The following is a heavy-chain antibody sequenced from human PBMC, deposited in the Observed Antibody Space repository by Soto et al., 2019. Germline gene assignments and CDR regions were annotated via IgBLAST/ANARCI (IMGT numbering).Heavy chain of an antibody. J-gene: IGHJ4*02. Sequence: HGWSLRLACVASGTTFWRLWMHWVRQVQGKGLVWVARVDSAGSGTSYADFVKGRFTISRDNGRNSLYLQMNSLRVEDTALYYCVAWSVNNLWGQGTPVTV. CDR2: VDSAGSGT. CDR1: GTTFWRLW. V-gene: IGHV3-74*01. D-gene: IGHD1-20*01. CDR3: VAWSVNNL.